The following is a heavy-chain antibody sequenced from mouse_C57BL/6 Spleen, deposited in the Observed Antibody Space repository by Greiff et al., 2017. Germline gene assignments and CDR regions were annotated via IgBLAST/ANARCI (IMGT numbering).Heavy chain of an antibody. CDR1: GYTFTSYW. V-gene: IGHV1-69*01. CDR3: ARAYDYDGRGFDD. CDR2: IDPSDSYT. J-gene: IGHJ2*01. D-gene: IGHD2-4*01. Sequence: QVQLQQPGAELVMPGASVKLSCKASGYTFTSYWMHWVKQRPGQGLEWIGEIDPSDSYTNYNQQFKGKSTLTVDKSSSTAYMQLSSLTSEDSAVYYCARAYDYDGRGFDDWGQGTTLTVSS.